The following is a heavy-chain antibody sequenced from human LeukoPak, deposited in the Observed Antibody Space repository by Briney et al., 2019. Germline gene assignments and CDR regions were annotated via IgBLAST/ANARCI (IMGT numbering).Heavy chain of an antibody. D-gene: IGHD3-9*01. CDR1: GYSFTTYY. CDR3: ARESHDALQYVGGH. J-gene: IGHJ4*02. CDR2: INCSSGRT. V-gene: IGHV1-46*01. Sequence: ASVKVSCKAFGYSFTTYYMHWVRQAPGQGLEWMGIINCSSGRTNYAQKFQGRVTMTRDTSTSTVFMELSSLRSEDTAVYYCARESHDALQYVGGHWGQGTLVTVSS.